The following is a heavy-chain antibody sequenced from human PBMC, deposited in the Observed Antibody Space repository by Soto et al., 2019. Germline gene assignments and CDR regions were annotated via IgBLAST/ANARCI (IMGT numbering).Heavy chain of an antibody. D-gene: IGHD2-15*01. CDR3: ARGQVVAAQH. Sequence: QLQLQESGSGLVKPSQTLSLTCAVSGGSISSGGYSWSWIRQPPGKGLEWIGYIYHSGCTYYNPSLKSRVTISVARSKNKCSLKLSSVTAADTAVYYCARGQVVAAQHWGQGTLVTVSS. J-gene: IGHJ4*02. V-gene: IGHV4-30-2*01. CDR1: GGSISSGGYS. CDR2: IYHSGCT.